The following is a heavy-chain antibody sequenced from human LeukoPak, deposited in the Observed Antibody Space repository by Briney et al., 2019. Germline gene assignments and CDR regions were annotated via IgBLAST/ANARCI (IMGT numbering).Heavy chain of an antibody. J-gene: IGHJ5*01. D-gene: IGHD2-21*02. V-gene: IGHV5-51*01. Sequence: GESLKISCQGSGYTFTSYWIGWVRQMPVKGLEWMGSIYPGDSDTKYSPSFQGQVTIPVDKSTNTAYLQWKSLKASDTALYYCARGDVVRGVSWFDSWGQGALVTVSS. CDR2: IYPGDSDT. CDR3: ARGDVVRGVSWFDS. CDR1: GYTFTSYW.